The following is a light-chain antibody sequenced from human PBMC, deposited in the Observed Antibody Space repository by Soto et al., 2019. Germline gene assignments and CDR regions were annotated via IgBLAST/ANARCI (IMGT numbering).Light chain of an antibody. Sequence: DIVLTQSPATLSVSPGERVTLSCRASETLISFLAWYQQKPGQAPRLLIYGASTRATGVPARFSGSGSATDFPLTISSLQAEDFAVYYCQSYNDWPFAFGQGTKLEI. CDR2: GAS. CDR3: QSYNDWPFA. J-gene: IGKJ2*01. CDR1: ETLISF. V-gene: IGKV3-15*01.